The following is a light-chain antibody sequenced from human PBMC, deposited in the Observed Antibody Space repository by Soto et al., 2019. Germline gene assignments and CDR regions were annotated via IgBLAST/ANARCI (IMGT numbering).Light chain of an antibody. J-gene: IGLJ2*01. CDR3: ATWDSSLSEVV. CDR1: RSNIGNDY. CDR2: DNN. V-gene: IGLV1-51*01. Sequence: QSVLTQSSSVTAATGQKVTISCAGSRSNIGNDYVSWYQLVPGRAPKLLIYDNNKRPSGIPDRFSGSKSGTSATLGITGLQTGDEADYYCATWDSSLSEVVFGGGTKLTV.